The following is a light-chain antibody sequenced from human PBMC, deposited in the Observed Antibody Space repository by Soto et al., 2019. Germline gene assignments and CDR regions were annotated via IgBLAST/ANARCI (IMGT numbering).Light chain of an antibody. CDR2: GAS. CDR1: QSIRRF. J-gene: IGKJ2*01. CDR3: HQSYSTRV. Sequence: DIQMTQSPSSLSASVGDRVTITCRASQSIRRFLNWYQQKPGKAPKLLIYGASSLQSGVPSRFSGSGSGTDCTLTISSLQPEDFVTYYCHQSYSTRVFGQGTKLEIK. V-gene: IGKV1-39*01.